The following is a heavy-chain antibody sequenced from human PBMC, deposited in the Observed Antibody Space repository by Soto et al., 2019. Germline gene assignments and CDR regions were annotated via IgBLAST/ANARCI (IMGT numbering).Heavy chain of an antibody. CDR2: ISGSGGST. CDR3: AKHLRGGWDDRYYYYYGMDV. CDR1: GFTFSSYA. J-gene: IGHJ6*02. V-gene: IGHV3-23*01. Sequence: GGSLRLSCAVSGFTFSSYAMSWVRQAPGKGLEWVSAISGSGGSTYYADSVKGRFTISRDNSKNTLYPQMNSLRAEDTAVYYCAKHLRGGWDDRYYYYYGMDVWGQGTTVTVSS. D-gene: IGHD6-19*01.